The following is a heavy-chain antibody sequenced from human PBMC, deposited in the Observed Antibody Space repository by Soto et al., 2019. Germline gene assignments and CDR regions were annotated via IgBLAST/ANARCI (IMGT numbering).Heavy chain of an antibody. CDR2: IYWDDDK. J-gene: IGHJ4*01. D-gene: IGHD2-2*01. V-gene: IGHV2-5*02. CDR3: AHSLGISFRFDY. Sequence: SGPTLVNPTQTPTLTCTFSGFSLSTSGVGVGWIRQPPGKALEWLALIYWDDDKRYSPSLKSRLTITKDTSKNRVVLTMTNMDPVDTATFDCAHSLGISFRFDYWGQRTLDTVSS. CDR1: GFSLSTSGVG.